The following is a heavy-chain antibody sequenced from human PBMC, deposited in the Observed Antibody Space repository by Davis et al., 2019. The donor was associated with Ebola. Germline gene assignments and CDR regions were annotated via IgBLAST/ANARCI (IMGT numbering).Heavy chain of an antibody. Sequence: SETLSLTCAVYGGSFSSYYWGWIRQPPGKGLEWIGSIYYSGSTYYNPSLKSRVTISVDTSKNQFSLKLSSVTAADTAVYYCARHKSEYSSSSDYWGQGTLVTVSS. D-gene: IGHD6-6*01. CDR2: IYYSGST. V-gene: IGHV4-39*01. CDR1: GGSFSSYY. J-gene: IGHJ4*02. CDR3: ARHKSEYSSSSDY.